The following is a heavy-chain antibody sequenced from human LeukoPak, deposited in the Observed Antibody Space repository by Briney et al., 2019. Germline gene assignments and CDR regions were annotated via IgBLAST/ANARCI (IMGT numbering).Heavy chain of an antibody. D-gene: IGHD3-3*01. Sequence: GGSLRLSCAASGFTLSNSAMTWVRQAPGKGLEWVAHIKQEGSEKYSVDSVKGRFTISRDNSNNTLFLQMHSLRTVYTDVYYCAKFYSGRFLEGFDYGGRGTLVTVSS. V-gene: IGHV3-7*01. CDR2: IKQEGSEK. CDR1: GFTLSNSA. J-gene: IGHJ4*02. CDR3: AKFYSGRFLEGFDY.